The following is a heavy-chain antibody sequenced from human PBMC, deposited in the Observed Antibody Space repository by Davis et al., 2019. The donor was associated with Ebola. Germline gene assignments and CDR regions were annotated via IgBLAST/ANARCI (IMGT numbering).Heavy chain of an antibody. CDR3: AREWQNYYSY. J-gene: IGHJ4*02. Sequence: ASVKVSCKASGYTFPSYPIHWVRQAPGQRLEWMGWINAANGNTKYSHSFQGRVTITRDTSARTAYLEVTSLTSEDTAIYYCAREWQNYYSYWGQGTLVTVSS. CDR1: GYTFPSYP. CDR2: INAANGNT. D-gene: IGHD2-21*02. V-gene: IGHV1-3*01.